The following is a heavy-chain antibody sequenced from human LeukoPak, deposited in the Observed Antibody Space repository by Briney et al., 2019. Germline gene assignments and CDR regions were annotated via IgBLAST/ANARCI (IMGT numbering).Heavy chain of an antibody. J-gene: IGHJ4*02. CDR3: APSGRGGPYYFDY. Sequence: ASVKVSCKSSGYTFTGYYMHWVRQAPGQGLEWMGWINPNRGGTNYAQKLQGRVTMTRDTSISTAYMELSRLRSDDTAVYYCAPSGRGGPYYFDYWGQGTLVTVSS. V-gene: IGHV1-2*02. CDR1: GYTFTGYY. D-gene: IGHD3-10*01. CDR2: INPNRGGT.